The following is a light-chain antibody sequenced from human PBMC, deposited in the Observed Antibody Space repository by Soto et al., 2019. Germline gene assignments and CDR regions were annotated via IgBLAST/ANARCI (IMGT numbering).Light chain of an antibody. V-gene: IGKV3-15*01. J-gene: IGKJ1*01. Sequence: EIVMTHSPATLSVSPGERVPLSCRASQSVSSDLAWYQQKPGQAPRLLIYAASTRATGIPARFSGSGSGTEFTLTISSLQSEDFAVYYCQQYSIWRTFGQGTKVDI. CDR2: AAS. CDR1: QSVSSD. CDR3: QQYSIWRT.